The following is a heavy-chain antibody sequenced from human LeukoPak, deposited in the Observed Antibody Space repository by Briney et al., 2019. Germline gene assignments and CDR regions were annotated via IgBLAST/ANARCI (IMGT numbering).Heavy chain of an antibody. J-gene: IGHJ3*02. Sequence: PGESLKISCKGSGYSFTSYWIGWVRQMPGKGLEWMGIIYPGDSDTRYSPSFQGQVTISADKSISTAYLQWSSLKASDTAMYYCATRRPQKWELLFSRVNTETAFDIWGQGTMATVSS. CDR3: ATRRPQKWELLFSRVNTETAFDI. CDR2: IYPGDSDT. D-gene: IGHD1-26*01. CDR1: GYSFTSYW. V-gene: IGHV5-51*01.